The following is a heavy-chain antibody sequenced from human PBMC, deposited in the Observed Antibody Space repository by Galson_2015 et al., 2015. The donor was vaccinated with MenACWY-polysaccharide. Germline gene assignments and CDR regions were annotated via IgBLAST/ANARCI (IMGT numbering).Heavy chain of an antibody. CDR3: TKAGAQYCSGSSCYFNWFDP. Sequence: SLKLSCAASGCSFSTYWMHWVRHAPGKGLEWVSRINADGSATGYADTVRGRITISRDKAKKTLYQEMNSQRAEDTAVYYCTKAGAQYCSGSSCYFNWFDPWGQGTLVTVSS. CDR1: GCSFSTYW. J-gene: IGHJ5*02. CDR2: INADGSAT. V-gene: IGHV3-74*01. D-gene: IGHD2-15*01.